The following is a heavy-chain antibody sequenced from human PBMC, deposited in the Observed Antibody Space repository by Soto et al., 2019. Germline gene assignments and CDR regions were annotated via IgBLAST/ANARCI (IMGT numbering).Heavy chain of an antibody. Sequence: EVQLVESGGGLVQPGGSLRLSCAASGFTYSSSWMNWVRQAPGKGLEWVAGIKEDGSEKYYVDIVKGRFTISRDNVENSLYLQMNSLRGEDSAVYSCARDRGYSSYDYWGLGTLVTVSS. D-gene: IGHD5-18*01. J-gene: IGHJ4*02. CDR2: IKEDGSEK. CDR1: GFTYSSSW. CDR3: ARDRGYSSYDY. V-gene: IGHV3-7*01.